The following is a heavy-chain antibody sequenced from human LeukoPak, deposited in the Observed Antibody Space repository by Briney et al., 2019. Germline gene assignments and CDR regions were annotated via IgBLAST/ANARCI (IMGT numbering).Heavy chain of an antibody. Sequence: PGRSLRLSCAASGFTFDDYAMHWVRQAPGKGLEWVSGISWNSGSIGYADSVKGRFTISRDNAKNSLYLQMNSLRAEDTAVYYCRLLGDEYFQHWGQGTLVTVSS. CDR1: GFTFDDYA. CDR2: ISWNSGSI. J-gene: IGHJ1*01. CDR3: RLLGDEYFQH. V-gene: IGHV3-9*01.